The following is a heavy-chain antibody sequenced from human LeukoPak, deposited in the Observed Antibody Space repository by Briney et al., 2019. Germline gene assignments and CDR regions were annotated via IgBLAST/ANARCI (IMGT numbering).Heavy chain of an antibody. Sequence: GGSLRLSCAASGFTFSSYGLHWVRQAPGKGLEWVAFIRYDGSNEYSADSVKGRFTISRDNSKNTLYLQMNSLRAEDTAVYYCAKDPYYDILTGYSSFDYWGQGTLVTVPS. V-gene: IGHV3-30*02. D-gene: IGHD3-9*01. CDR3: AKDPYYDILTGYSSFDY. J-gene: IGHJ4*02. CDR1: GFTFSSYG. CDR2: IRYDGSNE.